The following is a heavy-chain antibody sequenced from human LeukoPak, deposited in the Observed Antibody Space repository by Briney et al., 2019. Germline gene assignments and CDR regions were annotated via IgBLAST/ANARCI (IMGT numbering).Heavy chain of an antibody. D-gene: IGHD4-23*01. CDR3: ARPAVGSNGLDY. V-gene: IGHV3-64*01. Sequence: RGSLRLSCAASGFSFSSYAMQWVRQTPGKGLEFVSAISTDGSRTYYANSVKGRFTISRDNSKSTLYLQMGSVRADDMAVYYCARPAVGSNGLDYWGQGILVTVSS. CDR2: ISTDGSRT. J-gene: IGHJ4*02. CDR1: GFSFSSYA.